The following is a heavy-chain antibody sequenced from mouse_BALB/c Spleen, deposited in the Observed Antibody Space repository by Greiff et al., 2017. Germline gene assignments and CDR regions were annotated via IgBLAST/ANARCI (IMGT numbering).Heavy chain of an antibody. V-gene: IGHV1-77*01. CDR3: ARYGNYWFAY. CDR2: IYPGSGNT. CDR1: GYTFTDYY. Sequence: VQLQQSGAELARPGASVKLSCKASGYTFTDYYINWVKQRTGQGLEWIGEIYPGSGNTYYNEKFKGKATLTADKSSSTAYMQLSSLTSEDSAVYFCARYGNYWFAYWGQGTLVTVSA. D-gene: IGHD2-1*01. J-gene: IGHJ3*01.